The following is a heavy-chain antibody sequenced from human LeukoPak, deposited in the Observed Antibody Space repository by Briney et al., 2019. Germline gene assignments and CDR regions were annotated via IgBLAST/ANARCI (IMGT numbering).Heavy chain of an antibody. CDR3: ARVADLDGFDP. CDR1: GFTFSSYW. CDR2: IKQDGSEK. Sequence: GGSLRLSCAASGFTFSSYWMSWVRQAPGKGLEWVANIKQDGSEKYYVDSVKGRFTISRDNAKNSLYLQMNSLRAEDTALYHCARVADLDGFDPWGQGTLVTVSS. V-gene: IGHV3-7*03. J-gene: IGHJ5*02.